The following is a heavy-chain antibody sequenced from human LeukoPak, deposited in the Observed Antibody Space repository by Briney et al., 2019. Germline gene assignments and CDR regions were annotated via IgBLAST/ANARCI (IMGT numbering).Heavy chain of an antibody. J-gene: IGHJ4*02. CDR3: ARGYSGYVGWVS. Sequence: SETLSLTCTVSDDSITMYYWSWIRQPPGKGLEWIGYIYYSGSTNCNPSLKSRVTISVDTSRNQFSLKLSSVTAADTAVYYCARGYSGYVGWVSWGQGTLVTVSS. CDR1: DDSITMYY. V-gene: IGHV4-59*01. D-gene: IGHD5-12*01. CDR2: IYYSGST.